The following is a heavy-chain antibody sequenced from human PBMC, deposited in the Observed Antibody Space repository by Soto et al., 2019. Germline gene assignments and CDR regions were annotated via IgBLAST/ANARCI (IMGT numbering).Heavy chain of an antibody. Sequence: GESLKISCKGSGYSFTSYWIGWVRQMPGKGLEWMGIIYPGDSDTRYSPSFQGQVTISADKSISTAYLQWSSLKASDTAMYYCATTTSDECSGGSCRYLSDYYYYMDVWGKGTTVTVSS. CDR2: IYPGDSDT. J-gene: IGHJ6*03. CDR3: ATTTSDECSGGSCRYLSDYYYYMDV. CDR1: GYSFTSYW. D-gene: IGHD2-15*01. V-gene: IGHV5-51*01.